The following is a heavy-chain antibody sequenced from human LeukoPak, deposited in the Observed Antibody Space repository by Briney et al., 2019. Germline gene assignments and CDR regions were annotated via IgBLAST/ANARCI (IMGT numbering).Heavy chain of an antibody. CDR1: GYTFTGYY. CDR2: INPNSGGT. V-gene: IGHV1-2*06. CDR3: ARETLLWFGELFAPLDAFDI. Sequence: ASVKVSCKASGYTFTGYYTHWVRQAPGQGLEWMGRINPNSGGTNYAQKFQGRVTMTRDTSISTAYMELSRLRSDDTAVYYCARETLLWFGELFAPLDAFDIWGQGTMVTVSS. J-gene: IGHJ3*02. D-gene: IGHD3-10*01.